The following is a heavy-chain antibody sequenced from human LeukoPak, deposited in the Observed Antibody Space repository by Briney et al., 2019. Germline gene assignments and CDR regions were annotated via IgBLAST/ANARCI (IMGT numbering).Heavy chain of an antibody. Sequence: ASVKVSCKASGYTFTSYAITWVRQAPGQGLEWMGWISASKGNTNYAQKLQGRVTMTTDTSTTTAYMELRSLRSDDTAVYYCARVRLDNTMNFDYWGQGTLVTVPS. CDR1: GYTFTSYA. CDR2: ISASKGNT. D-gene: IGHD3-22*01. V-gene: IGHV1-18*01. J-gene: IGHJ4*02. CDR3: ARVRLDNTMNFDY.